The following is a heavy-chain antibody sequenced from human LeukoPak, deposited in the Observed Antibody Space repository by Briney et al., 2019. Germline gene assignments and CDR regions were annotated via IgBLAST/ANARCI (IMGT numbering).Heavy chain of an antibody. CDR1: GFTFSSYA. D-gene: IGHD3-22*01. V-gene: IGHV3-30*04. J-gene: IGHJ4*02. CDR3: ARGLSVVVPLASFDY. CDR2: ISYDGSNK. Sequence: GGSLRLSCAASGFTFSSYAMHWVRQAPGKGLEWVAVISYDGSNKYYADSVKGRFTISRDNSKNTLYLQMNSLRAEDTAVYYCARGLSVVVPLASFDYWGQGTLVTVSS.